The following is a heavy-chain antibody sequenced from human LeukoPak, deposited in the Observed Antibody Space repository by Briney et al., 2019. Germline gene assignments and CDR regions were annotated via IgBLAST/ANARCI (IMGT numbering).Heavy chain of an antibody. CDR1: GYTFTGYY. Sequence: ASVKVSCKASGYTFTGYYMHWVRQAPGQGLEWMGWINPNSGCTNYAQKFQGRVTMTRDTSISTAYMELSRLRSDDTAVYYCARDYSGVTTSSAKYWGQGTLVTVSS. J-gene: IGHJ4*02. CDR2: INPNSGCT. V-gene: IGHV1-2*02. D-gene: IGHD4-17*01. CDR3: ARDYSGVTTSSAKY.